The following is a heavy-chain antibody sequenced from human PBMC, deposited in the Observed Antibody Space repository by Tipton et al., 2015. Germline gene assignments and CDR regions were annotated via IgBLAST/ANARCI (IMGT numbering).Heavy chain of an antibody. CDR2: VHHDGSV. Sequence: LRLSCTVSGGSITSSTYYWGWIRQPPGKGLEWIGEVHHDGSVRYTPSLKSRATISVDTSTMQFSLKLTSVTAADTSMYWCTRGRYTTWPTSDYWGQGTLVTVSS. CDR3: TRGRYTTWPTSDY. D-gene: IGHD1-26*01. CDR1: GGSITSSTYY. V-gene: IGHV4-39*07. J-gene: IGHJ4*02.